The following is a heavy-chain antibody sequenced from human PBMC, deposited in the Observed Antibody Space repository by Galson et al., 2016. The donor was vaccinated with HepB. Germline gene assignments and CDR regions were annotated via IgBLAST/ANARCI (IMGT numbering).Heavy chain of an antibody. V-gene: IGHV3-53*01. J-gene: IGHJ6*02. CDR2: IYTARNT. CDR3: ARGPGYYSASGRPWDYNPMDV. D-gene: IGHD3-10*01. Sequence: SLRLSCAVSGFSVSTNYMSWVRQAPGKGLEWVSIIYTARNTYYSDSVKGRFTISRDNAQNTLYLQMTSLTGEDTSVYYCARGPGYYSASGRPWDYNPMDVWGQGTTVIVSS. CDR1: GFSVSTNY.